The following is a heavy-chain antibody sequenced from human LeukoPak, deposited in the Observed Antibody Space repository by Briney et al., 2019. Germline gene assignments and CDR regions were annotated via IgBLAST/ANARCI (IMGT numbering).Heavy chain of an antibody. CDR3: ARTALMYSGSYSRGFFDY. CDR2: ISAYNGNT. D-gene: IGHD1-26*01. J-gene: IGHJ4*02. Sequence: ASVKVSCKASGYTFTSYGISWVRQAPGQGLEWMGWISAYNGNTNYAQKLQGRVTMTTDTSTSTAYMELRSLRSDDTAVYYCARTALMYSGSYSRGFFDYWGQGTLVTVSS. CDR1: GYTFTSYG. V-gene: IGHV1-18*01.